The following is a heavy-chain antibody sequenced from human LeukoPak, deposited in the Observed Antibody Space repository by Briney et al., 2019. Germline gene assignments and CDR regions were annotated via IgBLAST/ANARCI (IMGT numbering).Heavy chain of an antibody. J-gene: IGHJ4*02. D-gene: IGHD5-18*01. CDR3: ARIGTAMVVPFDY. CDR1: GGSISSGGYY. Sequence: SETLSLTCTVSGGSISSGGYYWSWIRQPPGKGLEWIGEINHSGSTNYNPSLKSRVTISVDTSKNQFSLKLSSVTAADTAVYYCARIGTAMVVPFDYWGQGTLVTVSS. CDR2: INHSGST. V-gene: IGHV4-39*07.